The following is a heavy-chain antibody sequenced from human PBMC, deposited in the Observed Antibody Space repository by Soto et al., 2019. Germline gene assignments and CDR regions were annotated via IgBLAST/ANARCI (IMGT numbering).Heavy chain of an antibody. CDR2: ISQDGSQT. D-gene: IGHD2-21*01. CDR1: GFIFSSSL. J-gene: IGHJ4*02. V-gene: IGHV3-7*01. CDR3: ESPHCGGNNC. Sequence: EVQLVESGGGLVQPGGSLRLSCAASGFIFSSSLMNWVRQAPGKGLEWVAIISQDGSQTFYVDSVKGRFTISRDNAKNSLYLQMNSLSLEDTAVYYCESPHCGGNNCWGPGTLVTVSS.